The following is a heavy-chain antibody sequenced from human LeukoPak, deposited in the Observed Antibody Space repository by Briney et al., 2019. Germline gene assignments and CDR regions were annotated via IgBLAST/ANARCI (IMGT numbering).Heavy chain of an antibody. D-gene: IGHD3-22*01. J-gene: IGHJ4*02. CDR1: GFTFSSYA. V-gene: IGHV3-23*01. CDR2: ISDSGGTT. CDR3: AKTVWGSGYYYDY. Sequence: GGSLRLSCAASGFTFSSYAMSWVGQAPGKGLECVSAISDSGGTTYHADSVKGRFTISRGNSKNTLYLQMDSLRAEDTAVYYCAKTVWGSGYYYDYWGQGTLVTVSS.